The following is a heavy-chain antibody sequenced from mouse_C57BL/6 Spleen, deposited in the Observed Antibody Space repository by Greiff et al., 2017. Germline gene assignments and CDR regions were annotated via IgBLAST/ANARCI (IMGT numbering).Heavy chain of an antibody. D-gene: IGHD2-4*01. CDR3: ARSPDYDVYAMDY. J-gene: IGHJ4*01. Sequence: QVQLKESGAELARPGASVKLSCKASGYTFTSYGISWVKQRTGQGLEWIGEIYPRSGNTYYNEKFKGKATLTADKSSSTAYMELRSLTSEDSAVYFCARSPDYDVYAMDYWGQGTSVTVSS. V-gene: IGHV1-81*01. CDR2: IYPRSGNT. CDR1: GYTFTSYG.